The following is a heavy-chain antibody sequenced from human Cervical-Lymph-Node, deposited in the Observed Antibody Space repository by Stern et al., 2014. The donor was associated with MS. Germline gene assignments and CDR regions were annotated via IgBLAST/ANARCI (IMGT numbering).Heavy chain of an antibody. V-gene: IGHV4-4*02. Sequence: QVQLQESGPGLVKPAGTLSLTCAVSGGSISGTAWWSWVRQPPGKGLEWIGEIYQSGSTHYNPSLKSRVAISLGKSKNQFSLNLSSVTAADTAVYYCTRNGYYCLDSWGQGTLVTVSS. J-gene: IGHJ4*02. D-gene: IGHD4-17*01. CDR2: IYQSGST. CDR3: TRNGYYCLDS. CDR1: GGSISGTAW.